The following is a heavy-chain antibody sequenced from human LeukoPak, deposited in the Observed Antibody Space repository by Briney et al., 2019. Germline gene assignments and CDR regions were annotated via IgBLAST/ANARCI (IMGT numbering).Heavy chain of an antibody. CDR1: GGSISGYY. V-gene: IGHV4-59*08. Sequence: SETLSLTCTVSGGSISGYYWSWIRQPPGKGLECIGYIYYSGSTNYNPSLKSRVTISVDTSKIQFSLKLSSVTAADTAVYYCARHFDYDSGGDPFDIWGQGTMVSVAS. J-gene: IGHJ3*02. D-gene: IGHD3-10*01. CDR3: ARHFDYDSGGDPFDI. CDR2: IYYSGST.